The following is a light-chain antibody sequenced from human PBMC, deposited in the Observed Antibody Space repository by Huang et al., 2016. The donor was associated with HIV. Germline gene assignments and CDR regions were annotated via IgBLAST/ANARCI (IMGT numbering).Light chain of an antibody. CDR2: DAS. Sequence: PGERATLSCRASQNVRSFLAWYQQKPGQAPRLLIYDASNRATGVPARFSGSGSGTDFTLTISSLEPEDFAVYYCQQRTNWPPDTFGQGTKLEIK. CDR3: QQRTNWPPDT. CDR1: QNVRSF. J-gene: IGKJ2*01. V-gene: IGKV3-11*01.